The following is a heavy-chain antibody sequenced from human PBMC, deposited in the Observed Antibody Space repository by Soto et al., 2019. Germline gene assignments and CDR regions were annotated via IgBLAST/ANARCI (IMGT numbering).Heavy chain of an antibody. D-gene: IGHD2-21*01. Sequence: EVQLVQSGAEVKKPGESLRISCKGSGYSFTSYWISWVRQMPGKGLEWMGRIDPSDSYTNYSPSFQGHVTISADKSIRTAYLQWSSLKASDTAMYCCARQLSGGDFYWYFDLLGRGTLVTVSS. CDR1: GYSFTSYW. CDR3: ARQLSGGDFYWYFDL. J-gene: IGHJ2*01. V-gene: IGHV5-10-1*03. CDR2: IDPSDSYT.